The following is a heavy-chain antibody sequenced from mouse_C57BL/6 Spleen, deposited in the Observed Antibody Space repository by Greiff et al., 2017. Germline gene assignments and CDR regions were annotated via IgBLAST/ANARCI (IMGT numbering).Heavy chain of an antibody. CDR2: IDPNSGGT. CDR3: ARFYYGYEGYFDV. D-gene: IGHD2-2*01. CDR1: GYTFTSYW. Sequence: QVQLKQPGAELVKPGASVKLSCKASGYTFTSYWMHWVKQRPGRGLEWIGRIDPNSGGTKYNEKFKSKATLTVDKPSSPAYMQLSSLTSEDSAVYYCARFYYGYEGYFDVWGTGTTVTVSS. J-gene: IGHJ1*03. V-gene: IGHV1-72*01.